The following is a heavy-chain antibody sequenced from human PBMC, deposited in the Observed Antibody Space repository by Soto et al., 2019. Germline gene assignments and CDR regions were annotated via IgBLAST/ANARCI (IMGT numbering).Heavy chain of an antibody. CDR3: AKESRYFDWLASPFDY. D-gene: IGHD3-9*01. Sequence: GGSLRLSCAASGFTFSSYGMHWVRQAPGKGLEWVAVISYDGSNKYYADSVKGRFTISRDNSKNTPYLQMNSLRAEDTAVYYCAKESRYFDWLASPFDYWGQGTLVTVSS. J-gene: IGHJ4*02. V-gene: IGHV3-30*18. CDR1: GFTFSSYG. CDR2: ISYDGSNK.